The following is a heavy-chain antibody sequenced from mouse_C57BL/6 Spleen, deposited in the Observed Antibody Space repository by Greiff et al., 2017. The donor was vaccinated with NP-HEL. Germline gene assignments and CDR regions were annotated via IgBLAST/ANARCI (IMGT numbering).Heavy chain of an antibody. J-gene: IGHJ3*01. D-gene: IGHD2-5*01. CDR1: GYSITSGYY. V-gene: IGHV3-6*01. CDR2: ISYDGSN. Sequence: DVQLQESGPGLVKPSQSLSLTCSVTGYSITSGYYWNWIRQFPGNKLEWMGYISYDGSNNYNPSLKNRISITRDTSKNQFFLKLNSVTTEDTATYYCAREGYSNYFAYWGQGTLVTVSA. CDR3: AREGYSNYFAY.